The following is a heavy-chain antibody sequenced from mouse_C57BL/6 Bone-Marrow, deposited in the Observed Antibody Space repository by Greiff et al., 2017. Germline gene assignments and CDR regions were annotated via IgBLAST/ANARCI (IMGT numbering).Heavy chain of an antibody. J-gene: IGHJ2*01. CDR1: GFTFSSYG. V-gene: IGHV5-6*01. D-gene: IGHD2-2*01. Sequence: EVQLVESGGDLVKPGGSLKLSCAASGFTFSSYGMSWVRQTPDKRLEWVATISSGGSYTYYPDSVKGRFTISRDNAKNTLYLQMSSRKSEDTAMYYCARHRWLRRFDYWGQGTTLTVSS. CDR3: ARHRWLRRFDY. CDR2: ISSGGSYT.